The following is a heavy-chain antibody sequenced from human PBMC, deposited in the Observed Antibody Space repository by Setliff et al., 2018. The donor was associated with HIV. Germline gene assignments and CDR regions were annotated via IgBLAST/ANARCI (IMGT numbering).Heavy chain of an antibody. CDR1: GFTFSSYW. Sequence: HPGGSLRLSCAASGFTFSSYWMSWVRQAPGKGLEWVANIKQDGSEKYYVDSVKGRFTISRDNAKNSLYLQMNSLRAEDTAVYYCARDANWERGSHYFDYWGQGTLVTVS. V-gene: IGHV3-7*01. J-gene: IGHJ4*02. CDR2: IKQDGSEK. D-gene: IGHD7-27*01. CDR3: ARDANWERGSHYFDY.